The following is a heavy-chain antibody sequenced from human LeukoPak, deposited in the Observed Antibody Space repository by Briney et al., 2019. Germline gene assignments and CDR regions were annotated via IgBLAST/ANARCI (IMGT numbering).Heavy chain of an antibody. D-gene: IGHD3-10*02. J-gene: IGHJ4*02. V-gene: IGHV3-53*01. CDR3: ARVYNYVFDY. CDR1: GFTVSSSH. Sequence: PGGSLRLSCAASGFTVSSSHMTWVRQAVGKGLECVSFIYSGGDTSYADSVKGRFTISRDNSKNTVYLQMNSLRAEDTAVYYCARVYNYVFDYWGQGTLVTVSS. CDR2: IYSGGDT.